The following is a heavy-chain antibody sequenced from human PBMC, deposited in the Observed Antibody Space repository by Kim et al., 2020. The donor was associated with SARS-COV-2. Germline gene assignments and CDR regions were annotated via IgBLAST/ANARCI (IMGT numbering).Heavy chain of an antibody. D-gene: IGHD5-18*01. J-gene: IGHJ4*02. CDR3: AKVADVDTSMGMDY. Sequence: ADSVKGRFTISRDNSKNTLYLQMNSLGAEDTAVYYCAKVADVDTSMGMDYWGQGTLVTVSS. V-gene: IGHV3-33*06.